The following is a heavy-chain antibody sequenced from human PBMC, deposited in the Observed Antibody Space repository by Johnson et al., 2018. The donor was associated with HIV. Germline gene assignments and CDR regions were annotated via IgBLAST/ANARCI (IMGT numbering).Heavy chain of an antibody. CDR3: VRDAFDYRDASGRFGGAGFDL. D-gene: IGHD3-16*01. CDR2: INWNGGSA. CDR1: GFTFDDYG. J-gene: IGHJ3*01. Sequence: VQLVESGGGVVRPGGSLRLSCAASGFTFDDYGMSWVRQAPGKGLEWVSGINWNGGSAGYADSVKGRFTISRDNAKNSLALQMNSLRAEDTAVYYCVRDAFDYRDASGRFGGAGFDLWGQGTVVTVSS. V-gene: IGHV3-20*04.